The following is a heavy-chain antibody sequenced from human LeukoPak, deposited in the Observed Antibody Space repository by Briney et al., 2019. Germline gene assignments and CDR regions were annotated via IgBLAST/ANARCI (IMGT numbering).Heavy chain of an antibody. Sequence: KPSETLSLTCTVSGGSISSYYWSWIRQPPGKGLEWIGYIYYSGSTNYNPSLKSRVTISVDTSKNQFSLKLSSVTAADTAVYYCARALARRSGWYGYDAFDIWGQGTMVTVSS. D-gene: IGHD6-19*01. CDR3: ARALARRSGWYGYDAFDI. V-gene: IGHV4-59*01. J-gene: IGHJ3*02. CDR1: GGSISSYY. CDR2: IYYSGST.